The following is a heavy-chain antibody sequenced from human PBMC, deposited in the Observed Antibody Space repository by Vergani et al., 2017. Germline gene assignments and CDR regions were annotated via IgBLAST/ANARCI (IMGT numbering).Heavy chain of an antibody. CDR1: GGTFSSYA. CDR3: ERVRYCSGGSCAHFDY. CDR2: IIPILGIA. Sequence: QVQLVQSGAEVKKPGSSVKVSCKASGGTFSSYAISWVRQAPGQGLEWMGRIIPILGIANYAQKFQGRVTIPADKSTSSAYMELSSLRCEDTAVYYCERVRYCSGGSCAHFDYWGQGTLVTVSS. J-gene: IGHJ4*02. D-gene: IGHD2-15*01. V-gene: IGHV1-69*04.